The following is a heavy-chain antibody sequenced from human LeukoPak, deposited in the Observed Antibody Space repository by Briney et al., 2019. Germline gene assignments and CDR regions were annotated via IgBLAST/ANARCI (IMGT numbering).Heavy chain of an antibody. Sequence: ASVKVSCKVSGYTLTELSMHWVRQAPGKGLEWMGGFDPEDGETIYAQKFQGRVTMTEDTSTDTAYMELSSLRSEDTAVYYCAGPSGYSYGRHGGYFDYWGQGTLVTVSS. V-gene: IGHV1-24*01. D-gene: IGHD5-18*01. J-gene: IGHJ4*02. CDR2: FDPEDGET. CDR3: AGPSGYSYGRHGGYFDY. CDR1: GYTLTELS.